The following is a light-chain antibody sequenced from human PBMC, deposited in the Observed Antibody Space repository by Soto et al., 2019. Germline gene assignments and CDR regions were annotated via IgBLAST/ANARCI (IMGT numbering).Light chain of an antibody. J-gene: IGKJ2*01. CDR3: LQYNNWPPYT. CDR2: GAS. CDR1: QSVSIN. Sequence: EIVMTQSPATLSVSPGERATLSCRASQSVSINLAWYQQKPGQTPRLLIYGASTRATGIPARFSGSGSGTEFTLTISSLQSEDFAVYYCLQYNNWPPYTFGRGTKLEIK. V-gene: IGKV3-15*01.